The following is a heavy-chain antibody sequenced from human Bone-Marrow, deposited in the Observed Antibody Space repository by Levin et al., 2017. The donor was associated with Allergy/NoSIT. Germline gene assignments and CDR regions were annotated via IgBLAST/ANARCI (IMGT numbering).Heavy chain of an antibody. CDR3: ARNPGSTNWS. V-gene: IGHV3-53*01. CDR2: IYSVGTT. J-gene: IGHJ4*02. Sequence: GESLKISCAASGFTVSNHYMSWVRQPPGKGLEWVSLIYSVGTTHYADSVRGRFTISRDHSEHTLYLQMNNLRAEDPAVYYCARNPGSTNWSWGQGTLVTVSS. CDR1: GFTVSNHY. D-gene: IGHD6-13*01.